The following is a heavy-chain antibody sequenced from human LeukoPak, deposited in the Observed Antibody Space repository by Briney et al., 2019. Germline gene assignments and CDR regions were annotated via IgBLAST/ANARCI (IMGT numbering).Heavy chain of an antibody. CDR2: IDWDDDQ. D-gene: IGHD2-21*01. CDR1: GFSLTSIGMS. V-gene: IGHV2-70*17. Sequence: SGPALVKPTQTLTLTCAFSGFSLTSIGMSVNWVRQPPGKALEWLARIDWDDDQFYSPSLQTRLTISKDTSNNRVVLTMTNMDPVDTATYYCVRSAGVMIVTSAFDYWGLGTLVAVSS. CDR3: VRSAGVMIVTSAFDY. J-gene: IGHJ4*02.